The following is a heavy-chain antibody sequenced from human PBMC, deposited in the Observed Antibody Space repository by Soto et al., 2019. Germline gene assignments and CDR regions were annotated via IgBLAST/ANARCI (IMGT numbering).Heavy chain of an antibody. J-gene: IGHJ1*01. V-gene: IGHV1-18*01. D-gene: IGHD3-22*01. CDR3: ASVGRDSSGYYYAAEYFQH. CDR1: GYTFTSYG. Sequence: QVQLVQSGAEVKKPGASVKVSCKASGYTFTSYGISWVRQAPGQGLEWMGWISAYNGNTNYAQKLQGRVTMTTDTSTSTAYMELRSLRSDDTAVYYCASVGRDSSGYYYAAEYFQHWGQGTLDTVSS. CDR2: ISAYNGNT.